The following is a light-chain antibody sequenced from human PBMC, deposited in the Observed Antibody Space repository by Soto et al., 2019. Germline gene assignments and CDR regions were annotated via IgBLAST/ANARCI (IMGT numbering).Light chain of an antibody. Sequence: DIQMTQSPSSLSASVGDRVNITCRASQSIISYLNWYQQKPGKAPKLLIYAASSLQSGVPSRFSGAGSGTDFTLPISSLQPEDLATYYCQQSFSTTWTFGHGTKVELK. CDR1: QSIISY. J-gene: IGKJ1*01. V-gene: IGKV1-39*01. CDR3: QQSFSTTWT. CDR2: AAS.